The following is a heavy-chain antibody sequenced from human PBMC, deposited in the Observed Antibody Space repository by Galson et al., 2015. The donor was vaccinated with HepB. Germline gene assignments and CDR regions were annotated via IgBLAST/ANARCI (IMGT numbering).Heavy chain of an antibody. J-gene: IGHJ4*02. CDR3: ARGTAAGNSYYFDY. Sequence: SVKVSCKAFGGTFSSYTISWVRQAPGQGLEWMGRIIPILGIANYAQKFQGRVTITADKSTSTAYMELSSLRSEDTAVYYCARGTAAGNSYYFDYWGQGTLVTVSS. V-gene: IGHV1-69*02. D-gene: IGHD6-13*01. CDR2: IIPILGIA. CDR1: GGTFSSYT.